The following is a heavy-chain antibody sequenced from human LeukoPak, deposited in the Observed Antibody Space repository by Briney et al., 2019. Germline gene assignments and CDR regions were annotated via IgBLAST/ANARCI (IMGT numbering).Heavy chain of an antibody. Sequence: GASVKVSCKASGGTFSSYAISWVRQAPGQGLEWMGGIIPIFGTANYAQKFQGRVTITRDTSASTAYMELSSLRSEDTAVYYCAREGAWYLRCLDYWGQGTLVTVSS. J-gene: IGHJ4*02. CDR3: AREGAWYLRCLDY. D-gene: IGHD4-17*01. CDR2: IIPIFGTA. CDR1: GGTFSSYA. V-gene: IGHV1-69*05.